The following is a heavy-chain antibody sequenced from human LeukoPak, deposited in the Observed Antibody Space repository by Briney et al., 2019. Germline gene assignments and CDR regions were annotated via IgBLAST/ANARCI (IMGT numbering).Heavy chain of an antibody. V-gene: IGHV3-30*02. CDR2: IHQDGSNI. J-gene: IGHJ4*02. CDR3: AKVCGNHRYRSDY. CDR1: GFTFSSYG. Sequence: PGGSLRLSCAASGFTFSSYGMHWVRQAPGKGPEWVAFIHQDGSNIYYRDSVKGRFTISRDNSKNTLYLQMNSLRIEDTAIYYCAKVCGNHRYRSDYWGQGTLVTVSS. D-gene: IGHD4-23*01.